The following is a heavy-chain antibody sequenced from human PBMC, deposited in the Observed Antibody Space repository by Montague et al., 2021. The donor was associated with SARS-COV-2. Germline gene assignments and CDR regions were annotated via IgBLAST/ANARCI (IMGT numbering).Heavy chain of an antibody. CDR3: ARDYSHCSGGSCVFDY. V-gene: IGHV4-4*07. CDR1: GGSISNYY. J-gene: IGHJ4*02. D-gene: IGHD2-15*01. CDR2: IYSSGST. Sequence: SETLSLTCTVSGGSISNYYWSWTRQSAGKGLEWIGRIYSSGSTNYNPSLKSRISMSVDTSKNQFSPKLSSVTAADTAIYYCARDYSHCSGGSCVFDYWGQGTLVTVSS.